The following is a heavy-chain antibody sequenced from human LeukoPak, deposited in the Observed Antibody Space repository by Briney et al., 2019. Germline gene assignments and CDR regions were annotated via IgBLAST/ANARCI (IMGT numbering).Heavy chain of an antibody. V-gene: IGHV3-33*06. J-gene: IGHJ5*02. Sequence: GGSLRLSCAASGFTFSNFWMTWVRQAPGKGLEWVAVIWYDGSNKYYADSVKGRFTISRDNSKNTLYLQMNSPRAEDTAVYYCAKAGYCSSTSCWYDWFDPWGQGTLVTVSS. CDR2: IWYDGSNK. CDR1: GFTFSNFW. CDR3: AKAGYCSSTSCWYDWFDP. D-gene: IGHD2-2*01.